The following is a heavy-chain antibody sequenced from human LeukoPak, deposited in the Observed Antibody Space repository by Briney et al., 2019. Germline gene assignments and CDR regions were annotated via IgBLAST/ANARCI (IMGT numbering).Heavy chain of an antibody. CDR1: GGTFSSYA. CDR2: IIPIFGTA. CDR3: ARDRDSSSWPDYYYYGMDV. Sequence: EASVKVSCKASGGTFSSYAISWERQAPGQGLEWMGGIIPIFGTANYAQKFQGRVTITADESTSTAYMELSSLRSEDTAVYYCARDRDSSSWPDYYYYGMDVWGKGTTVTVSS. J-gene: IGHJ6*04. V-gene: IGHV1-69*13. D-gene: IGHD6-13*01.